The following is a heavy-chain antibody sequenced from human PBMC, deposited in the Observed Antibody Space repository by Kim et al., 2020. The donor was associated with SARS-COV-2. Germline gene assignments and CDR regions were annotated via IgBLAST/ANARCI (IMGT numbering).Heavy chain of an antibody. J-gene: IGHJ4*02. CDR2: T. V-gene: IGHV4-34*01. CDR3: ASGEYSRYDY. D-gene: IGHD6-6*01. Sequence: TSDTPPIKSRVTISVDTSKNQFSLKLSSVTAADTAVYYCASGEYSRYDYWGQGTLVTVSS.